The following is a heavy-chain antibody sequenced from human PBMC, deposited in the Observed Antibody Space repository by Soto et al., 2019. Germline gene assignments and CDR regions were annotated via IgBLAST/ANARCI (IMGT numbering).Heavy chain of an antibody. Sequence: QVQLVESGGGVVQPGRSLRLSCAASGFTFSSYGMHWVRQAPGKGLEWVAVISYDGSNKYYADSVKGRFTISRDNSKNTLYLQMNSLRAEDTAVYYGARAHDSSGPKGYYYYGMDVWGQGTTVTVSS. CDR1: GFTFSSYG. CDR2: ISYDGSNK. CDR3: ARAHDSSGPKGYYYYGMDV. V-gene: IGHV3-30*03. J-gene: IGHJ6*02. D-gene: IGHD3-22*01.